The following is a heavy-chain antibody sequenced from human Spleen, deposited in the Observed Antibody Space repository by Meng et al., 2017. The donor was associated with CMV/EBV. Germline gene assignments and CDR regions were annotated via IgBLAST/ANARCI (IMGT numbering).Heavy chain of an antibody. CDR3: ARGRPTGPLGGVIRGPFDY. Sequence: ASVKVSCKASGGTFSSYDINWVRQAAGQGLEWMGWMNPNSGNTGYAQKFQGRVTMTRNTSISTAYMELSSLRSEDTAVYYCARGRPTGPLGGVIRGPFDYWGQGTLVTVSS. CDR2: MNPNSGNT. CDR1: GGTFSSYD. J-gene: IGHJ4*02. D-gene: IGHD3-16*02. V-gene: IGHV1-8*01.